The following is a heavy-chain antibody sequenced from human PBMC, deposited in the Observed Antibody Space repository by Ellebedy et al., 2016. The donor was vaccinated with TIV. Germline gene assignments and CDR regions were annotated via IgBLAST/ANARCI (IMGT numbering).Heavy chain of an antibody. Sequence: SETLSLTXAVYGGSFSGYYWSWIRQPPGKGLEWIGEINHSGSTNYNPSLKSRITISVDTSKNQFSLKLSSVTAADTAVYYCARGGGRGLSDYWGQGTLVTVSS. CDR2: INHSGST. D-gene: IGHD3-16*02. J-gene: IGHJ4*02. V-gene: IGHV4-34*01. CDR1: GGSFSGYY. CDR3: ARGGGRGLSDY.